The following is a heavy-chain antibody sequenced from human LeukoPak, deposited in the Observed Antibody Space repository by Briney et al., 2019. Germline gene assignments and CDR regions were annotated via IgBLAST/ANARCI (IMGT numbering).Heavy chain of an antibody. V-gene: IGHV3-43*02. CDR1: GFTVAVYA. J-gene: IGHJ4*02. CDR3: AKDIPHYYDSSGFYGDYFDY. CDR2: ISGGGGST. Sequence: PGRCLRPACAAAGFTVAVYATHWVRHAPGEGREWVSLISGGGGSTYYADSVKSRFTISRDNSKNSLYLQMNSLRTEDTALYYCAKDIPHYYDSSGFYGDYFDYWGQGTLVTVSS. D-gene: IGHD3-22*01.